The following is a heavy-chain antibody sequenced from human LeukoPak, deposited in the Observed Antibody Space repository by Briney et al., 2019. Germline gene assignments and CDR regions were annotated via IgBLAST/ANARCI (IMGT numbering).Heavy chain of an antibody. J-gene: IGHJ3*02. Sequence: SETLSLTCTVSGGSISSGDYYWSWIRQPPGKGLEWIGYIYYSGSTYYNPSLKSRVTISVDTSKNQFSLKLSSVTAADTAVYYCARDRYCSSTSCHQAFDIWGQGTMVTVSS. D-gene: IGHD2-2*01. CDR1: GGSISSGDYY. V-gene: IGHV4-30-4*02. CDR2: IYYSGST. CDR3: ARDRYCSSTSCHQAFDI.